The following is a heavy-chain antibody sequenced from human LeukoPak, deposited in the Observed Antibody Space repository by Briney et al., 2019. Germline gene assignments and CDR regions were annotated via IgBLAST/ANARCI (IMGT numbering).Heavy chain of an antibody. CDR1: GFTFSSYG. Sequence: GGSLRLSCAASGFTFSSYGMHWVRQAPGKGLEWVAFIRFDGSNEYYADSVKGRFTISRDNSKNTLYLQMNSLRAEDTAVYYCAKGQYSSTWTPFDYWGQGTLVTVSS. CDR2: IRFDGSNE. V-gene: IGHV3-30*02. J-gene: IGHJ4*02. D-gene: IGHD6-13*01. CDR3: AKGQYSSTWTPFDY.